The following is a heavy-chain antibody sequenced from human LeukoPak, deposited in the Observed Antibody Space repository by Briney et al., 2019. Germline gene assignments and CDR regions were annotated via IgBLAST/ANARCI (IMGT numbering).Heavy chain of an antibody. D-gene: IGHD3-22*01. CDR2: ISGSGGST. CDR3: AEERITMIVVVIKAGRSFDY. Sequence: GGSLRLSCAASAFTFTRYAMSRVRQAPGKGLEWASAISGSGGSTYYADSVKGRFTISRDNSKNTMYLQMNSLKAEDTAVYYCAEERITMIVVVIKAGRSFDYWGQGTLVTVSS. J-gene: IGHJ4*02. V-gene: IGHV3-23*01. CDR1: AFTFTRYA.